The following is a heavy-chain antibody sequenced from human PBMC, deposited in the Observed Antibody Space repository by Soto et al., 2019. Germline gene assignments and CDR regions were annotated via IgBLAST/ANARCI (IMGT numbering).Heavy chain of an antibody. D-gene: IGHD2-2*01. Sequence: QVQLQESGPGLVKPSQTLSLTCTVSGGSISSGGYYWSWLRQHPGKGLEWIGYIYYSGSTYYNPSLKRRVTISVDTSKNQFSLKLSSVTAADTAVYYCARDNNRYCSSTSCSYFDYWGQGTLVTVSS. CDR1: GGSISSGGYY. J-gene: IGHJ4*02. CDR2: IYYSGST. V-gene: IGHV4-31*03. CDR3: ARDNNRYCSSTSCSYFDY.